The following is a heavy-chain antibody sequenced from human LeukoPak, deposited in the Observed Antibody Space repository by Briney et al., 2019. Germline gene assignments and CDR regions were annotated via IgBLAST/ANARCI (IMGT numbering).Heavy chain of an antibody. Sequence: SETLSLACSVSGASLSSYYWGWIRQSPGKGLEWLGYISDTGKTDYNPSLKSRGTLSLDTSKNQFSLRLTSVTAADTAVYYCVAGYYEPFDNWGQGTLVTVSS. V-gene: IGHV4-59*01. CDR3: VAGYYEPFDN. CDR1: GASLSSYY. D-gene: IGHD3-3*01. J-gene: IGHJ4*02. CDR2: ISDTGKT.